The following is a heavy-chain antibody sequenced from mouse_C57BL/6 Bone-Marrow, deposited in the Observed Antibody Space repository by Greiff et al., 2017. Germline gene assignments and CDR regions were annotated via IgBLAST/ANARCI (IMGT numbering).Heavy chain of an antibody. D-gene: IGHD1-1*01. J-gene: IGHJ2*01. V-gene: IGHV3-6*01. Sequence: EVKLQESGPGLVKPSQSLSLTCSVTGYSITSGYYWNWIRQFPGNKLEWMGYISYDGSNNYNPSLKNRISITRDTSKNQFFLKLNSVTTEDTATYYCASAITTVVAGFDYWGQGTTLTVSS. CDR1: GYSITSGYY. CDR2: ISYDGSN. CDR3: ASAITTVVAGFDY.